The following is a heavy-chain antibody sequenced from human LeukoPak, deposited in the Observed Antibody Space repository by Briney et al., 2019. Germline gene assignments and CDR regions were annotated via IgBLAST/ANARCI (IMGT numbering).Heavy chain of an antibody. J-gene: IGHJ3*02. CDR1: GFTFNSYT. V-gene: IGHV3-21*01. D-gene: IGHD3-22*01. CDR3: ARVEYYDSSGSGPLDAFDI. Sequence: GGSLRLSCAASGFTFNSYTMNWVRQAPGKGLEWVSSISSSSSYIYYADSVKGRFTISRDNAKNSLYLQMNSLRAEDTAVYYCARVEYYDSSGSGPLDAFDIWGQGTMVTVSS. CDR2: ISSSSSYI.